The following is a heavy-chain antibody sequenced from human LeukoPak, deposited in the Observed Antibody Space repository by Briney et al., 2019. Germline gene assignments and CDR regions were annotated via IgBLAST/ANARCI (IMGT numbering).Heavy chain of an antibody. CDR1: GFTFSSYS. CDR2: ISSSSSTI. CDR3: AREYYYDSSGYYYVSGWFDP. J-gene: IGHJ5*02. V-gene: IGHV3-48*01. D-gene: IGHD3-22*01. Sequence: GGSLRLSCAASGFTFSSYSMNWVRQAPGKGLEWVSYISSSSSTIYYADSVKGRFTISRDNAKNSRYLQMNSLRAEDTAVYYCAREYYYDSSGYYYVSGWFDPWGQGTLVTVSS.